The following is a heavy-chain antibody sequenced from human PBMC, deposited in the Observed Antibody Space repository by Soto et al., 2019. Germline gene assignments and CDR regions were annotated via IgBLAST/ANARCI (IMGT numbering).Heavy chain of an antibody. CDR1: GYRVTSYW. V-gene: IGHV5-10-1*01. D-gene: IGHD6-13*01. CDR2: IDPSDSYT. J-gene: IGHJ4*02. CDR3: AKTHGTAAAGTREDY. Sequence: ESLTISRKASGYRVTSYWISWVRQMPGKGLEWMGRIDPSDSYTNYSPSFQGHVTISAGKSISTAYLQWSSLKASDTAMYYCAKTHGTAAAGTREDYWGQGTLVIVSS.